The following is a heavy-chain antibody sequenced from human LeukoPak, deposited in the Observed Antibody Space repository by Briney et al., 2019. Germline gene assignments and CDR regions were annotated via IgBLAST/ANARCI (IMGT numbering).Heavy chain of an antibody. D-gene: IGHD3-3*01. CDR1: GDSISSGDYY. CDR3: ARDDFDYNDLVSVIHI. Sequence: SETLSLTCTVSGDSISSGDYYWSWIRQPAGKGLEWIGRIYTSGSTNYNPSLKSRVTMSVDTSKNQFSLRLSSVTAADTAVYYCARDDFDYNDLVSVIHIWGQGTMVTVSS. CDR2: IYTSGST. J-gene: IGHJ3*02. V-gene: IGHV4-61*02.